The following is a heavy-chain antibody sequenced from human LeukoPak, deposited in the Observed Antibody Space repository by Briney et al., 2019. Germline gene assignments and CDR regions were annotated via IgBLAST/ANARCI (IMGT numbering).Heavy chain of an antibody. CDR3: ARAPFRGYSTGWYRYFDY. D-gene: IGHD6-19*01. J-gene: IGHJ4*02. CDR1: GFTFSSYS. V-gene: IGHV3-66*01. CDR2: IYSGGRA. Sequence: GGSLRLSCAASGFTFSSYSMNWVRQAPGQGLEWVSVIYSGGRAYYADSVKGRFTISRDNSKNTLFLQMNSLRAEDTAVYYCARAPFRGYSTGWYRYFDYWGQGTLVTVSS.